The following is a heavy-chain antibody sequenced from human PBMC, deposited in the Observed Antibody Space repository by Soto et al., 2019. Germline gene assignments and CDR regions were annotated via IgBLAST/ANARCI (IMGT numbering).Heavy chain of an antibody. D-gene: IGHD3-3*01. CDR2: IIPMSATR. CDR1: GGSFSSYA. CDR3: ARPIRYYDVWRDYPPFDY. Sequence: QVQLVQSGAEVKKPGSSVKVSCKAPGGSFSSYAINWVRQAPGQGLEWMGGIIPMSATRTYAQKFQDRVTITADESSTTVYMELSSLQSEDTAVYYCARPIRYYDVWRDYPPFDYWAQGTLVTVSS. J-gene: IGHJ4*02. V-gene: IGHV1-69*01.